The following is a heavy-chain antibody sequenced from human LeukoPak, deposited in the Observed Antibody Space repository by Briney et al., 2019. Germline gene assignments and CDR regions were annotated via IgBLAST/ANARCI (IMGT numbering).Heavy chain of an antibody. CDR1: GGSISSSNW. J-gene: IGHJ1*01. CDR2: IYHSGST. D-gene: IGHD3-16*01. CDR3: ASFPGGRSSAS. V-gene: IGHV4-4*02. Sequence: SETLSLTCAVSGGSISSSNWWSWVRPPPGKGLEWIGEIYHSGSTNYNPSLKSRVTISVDKSKNQFSLKLSSVTAADTAVYYCASFPGGRSSASWGQGTLVTVSS.